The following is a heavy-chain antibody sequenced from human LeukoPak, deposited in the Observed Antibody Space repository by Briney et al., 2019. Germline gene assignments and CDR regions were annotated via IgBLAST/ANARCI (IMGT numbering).Heavy chain of an antibody. Sequence: EASVKVSCKASEYTFTGYYMHWVRQAPGQGLEWMGWISPNSGGTNYAQKFQGRVTMTSDTSISTAYMELSRLRSDDTAVYYCARGKTTVYCGGDCYAFDYWGQGSLVTVSS. CDR3: ARGKTTVYCGGDCYAFDY. J-gene: IGHJ4*02. V-gene: IGHV1-2*02. CDR1: EYTFTGYY. D-gene: IGHD2-21*02. CDR2: ISPNSGGT.